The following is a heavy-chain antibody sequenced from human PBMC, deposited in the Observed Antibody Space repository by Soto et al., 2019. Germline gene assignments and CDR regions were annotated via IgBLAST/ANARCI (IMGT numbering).Heavy chain of an antibody. V-gene: IGHV1-18*01. D-gene: IGHD3-10*01. J-gene: IGHJ5*01. CDR1: GYTFTSYG. CDR2: ISAYNGNT. CDR3: ARDRDKWFGELVLLGWLDS. Sequence: ASVKVSCKASGYTFTSYGISWVRQAPGQGLEWMGWISAYNGNTNYAQKLQGRVTMTTDTSTSTAYMELRSLRSDDTAVYYCARDRDKWFGELVLLGWLDSWGQGALVTVSS.